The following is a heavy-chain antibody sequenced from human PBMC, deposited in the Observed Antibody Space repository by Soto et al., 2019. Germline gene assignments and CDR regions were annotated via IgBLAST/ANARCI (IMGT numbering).Heavy chain of an antibody. CDR2: INPTGGST. D-gene: IGHD3-16*01. CDR1: GYTFTSYY. J-gene: IGHJ4*02. CDR3: ARELPDGLGY. Sequence: ASVKVSCRASGYTFTSYYMHWVRQAPGQGLEWMGIINPTGGSTTYAQKFQGRVTMTRDTSTSTVYMELSSLRSEDTAVYYCARELPDGLGYWSQGTLVTVSS. V-gene: IGHV1-46*01.